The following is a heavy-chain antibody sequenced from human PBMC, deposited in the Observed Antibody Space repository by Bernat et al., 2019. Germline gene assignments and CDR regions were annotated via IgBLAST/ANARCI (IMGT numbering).Heavy chain of an antibody. Sequence: QVQLVQSGAEVKKPGASMRVSCKATGYTFTSYGVSWVRQAPGQGLEWMGWISGYTGNTNYAQNFRGRITGTTDTSTSTAYMELGSLGSDDTAVYYCARENLSVAETFDYGGQGTLVTVSS. CDR2: ISGYTGNT. CDR1: GYTFTSYG. D-gene: IGHD6-19*01. V-gene: IGHV1-18*04. CDR3: ARENLSVAETFDY. J-gene: IGHJ4*02.